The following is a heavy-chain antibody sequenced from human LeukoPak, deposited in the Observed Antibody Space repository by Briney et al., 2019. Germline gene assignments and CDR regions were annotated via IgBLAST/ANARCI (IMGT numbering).Heavy chain of an antibody. V-gene: IGHV4-4*09. CDR2: IYTSGST. J-gene: IGHJ4*02. CDR1: GGSISSYY. CDR3: ARHRFSGFDY. D-gene: IGHD3-10*01. Sequence: SETPSLTCTVSGGSISSYYWSWIRQPPGKGLEWIGYIYTSGSTNYNPSLKSRVTISVDTSKNQFSLKLSSVTAADTAVYYCARHRFSGFDYWGQGTLVTVSS.